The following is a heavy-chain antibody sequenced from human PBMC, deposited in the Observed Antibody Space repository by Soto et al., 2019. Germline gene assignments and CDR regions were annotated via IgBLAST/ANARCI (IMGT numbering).Heavy chain of an antibody. Sequence: SVTLPLTCTVSGGSISSGDYYWSWIRQPPGKGLEWIGYIYYSGSTYYNPSLKSRVTISVDTSKNQFSLKLSSVTAADTAVYYCARFTTQGWFDPWGQGTLVTVSS. CDR2: IYYSGST. V-gene: IGHV4-30-4*01. CDR1: GGSISSGDYY. CDR3: ARFTTQGWFDP. D-gene: IGHD3-22*01. J-gene: IGHJ5*02.